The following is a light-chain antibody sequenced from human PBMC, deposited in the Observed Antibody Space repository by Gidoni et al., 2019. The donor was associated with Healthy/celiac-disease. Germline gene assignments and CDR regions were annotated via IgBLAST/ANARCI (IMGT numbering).Light chain of an antibody. Sequence: DIVMTQSPDSLAVSLGERATINCKSSQSVLYCSNNKNYLAWYQQKPGQPPKLLIYWASTRESGVPDRFSGSGSGTDFTLTISSLQAEDVAVYYCQQYYSTPHTFGQXTKLEIK. CDR2: WAS. V-gene: IGKV4-1*01. CDR3: QQYYSTPHT. CDR1: QSVLYCSNNKNY. J-gene: IGKJ2*01.